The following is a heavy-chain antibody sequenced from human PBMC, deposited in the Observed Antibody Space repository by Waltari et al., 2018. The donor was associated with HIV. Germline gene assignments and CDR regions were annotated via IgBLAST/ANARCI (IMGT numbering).Heavy chain of an antibody. CDR3: ATGVRYYGP. D-gene: IGHD3-10*01. CDR2: IYPDDTT. CDR1: NFSVSGKH. Sequence: AESGGRLIQAGGSLGLSCTASNFSVSGKHVTWLRQTPGGSLEWVAVIYPDDTTHYVDSVSGRFTISRAKSRTTVLLLMNGLFVDDTATYFCATGVRYYGPWGQGTRVTVSS. J-gene: IGHJ5*02. V-gene: IGHV3-53*01.